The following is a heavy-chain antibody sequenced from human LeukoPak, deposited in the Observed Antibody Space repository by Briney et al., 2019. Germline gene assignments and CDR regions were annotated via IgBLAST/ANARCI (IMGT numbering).Heavy chain of an antibody. J-gene: IGHJ4*02. Sequence: GGSLRLSCAASGFTFSNYAMSWVRQAPGKGLEWVSGISDTGGSTYYADSVKGRFTISRDNSKKTLYLQMNSLRTEDTAVYYCARGGSYFDISGYYFYWGQGTLVTVSS. CDR1: GFTFSNYA. CDR3: ARGGSYFDISGYYFY. D-gene: IGHD3-22*01. V-gene: IGHV3-23*01. CDR2: ISDTGGST.